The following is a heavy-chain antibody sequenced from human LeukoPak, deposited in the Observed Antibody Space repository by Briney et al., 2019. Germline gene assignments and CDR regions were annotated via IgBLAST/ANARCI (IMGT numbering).Heavy chain of an antibody. J-gene: IGHJ4*02. Sequence: GASVKVSCKASCYTCTSYGISWVRQAPGQGLEWMGWISAYNGNTNYAQKLQGRVTMTTDTSTSTAYMELRSLRSDDTAVYYCARSVVTPYYFDYWGQGTLVTVSS. CDR1: CYTCTSYG. CDR2: ISAYNGNT. CDR3: ARSVVTPYYFDY. V-gene: IGHV1-18*01. D-gene: IGHD4-23*01.